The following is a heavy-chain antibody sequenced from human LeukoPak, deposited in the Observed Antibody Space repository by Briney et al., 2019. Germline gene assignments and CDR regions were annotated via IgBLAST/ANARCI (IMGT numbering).Heavy chain of an antibody. CDR2: IYYSGST. J-gene: IGHJ4*02. CDR3: AIRSAGLFDY. V-gene: IGHV4-59*01. D-gene: IGHD3-3*01. CDR1: GGSISSYY. Sequence: SETLSLTCTVSGGSISSYYWSWIRQPPGKGLEWIGYIYYSGSTNYNPSLKSRVTISVDTSKNQFSLKLSSVTAADTAVYYCAIRSAGLFDYWGQGTLVTVSS.